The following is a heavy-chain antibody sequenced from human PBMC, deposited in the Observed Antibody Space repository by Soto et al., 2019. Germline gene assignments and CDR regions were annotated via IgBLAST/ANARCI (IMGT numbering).Heavy chain of an antibody. Sequence: EVQLLESGGGLVQPGGSLRLSCAASGFSFDRYAMNWVRQAPGKGREWVSTISGSDGSTYYADSVKGRFTTSRDNSKNTLFLQLNSLRAEDTAVYYCAKDRRYNWNDDSHRFYYYMDVWGKGTRISVSS. J-gene: IGHJ6*03. CDR2: ISGSDGST. CDR3: AKDRRYNWNDDSHRFYYYMDV. D-gene: IGHD1-20*01. CDR1: GFSFDRYA. V-gene: IGHV3-23*01.